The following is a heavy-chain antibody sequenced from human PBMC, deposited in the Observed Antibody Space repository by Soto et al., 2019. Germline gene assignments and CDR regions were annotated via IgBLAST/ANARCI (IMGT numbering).Heavy chain of an antibody. CDR1: GGSISNSNW. V-gene: IGHV4-4*02. Sequence: QVQLQESGPGLVKPSGTLSLTCAVFGGSISNSNWWTWVRQPPGKGLDWIGEIFHSGSTNYNSSPMGRATISVDKANNQFSLKLSSVTAADTAVYYCAHRPIVGAAIWGQGTLVTVSS. CDR3: AHRPIVGAAI. D-gene: IGHD1-26*01. J-gene: IGHJ4*02. CDR2: IFHSGST.